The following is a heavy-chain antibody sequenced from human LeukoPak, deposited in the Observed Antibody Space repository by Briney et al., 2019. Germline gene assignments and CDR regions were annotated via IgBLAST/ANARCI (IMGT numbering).Heavy chain of an antibody. J-gene: IGHJ4*02. CDR1: GGSISNTNW. CDR3: ARGYSSTWYEDN. V-gene: IGHV4-4*02. CDR2: INHSGST. Sequence: SETLSLTCGVSGGSISNTNWWSWVRQPPGQGLEWIGEINHSGSTNYNPSLKSRVTISVDTSKNQFSLKLSSVTAADTAVYYCARGYSSTWYEDNWGQGTLVTVSS. D-gene: IGHD6-13*01.